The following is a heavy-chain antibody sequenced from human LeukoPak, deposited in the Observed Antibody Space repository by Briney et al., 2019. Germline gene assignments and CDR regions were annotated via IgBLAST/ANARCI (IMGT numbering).Heavy chain of an antibody. V-gene: IGHV1-69*06. CDR2: IIPIFGTA. J-gene: IGHJ6*04. CDR1: GGTFSSYA. D-gene: IGHD2-15*01. CDR3: ARGLSRVVVVVAATAYYYYGMDV. Sequence: SVKVSYKASGGTFSSYAISWVRQAPGQGLEWMGGIIPIFGTANYAQKFQGRVTITADKSTSTAYMELSSLRSEDTAVYYCARGLSRVVVVVAATAYYYYGMDVWGKGTTVTVSS.